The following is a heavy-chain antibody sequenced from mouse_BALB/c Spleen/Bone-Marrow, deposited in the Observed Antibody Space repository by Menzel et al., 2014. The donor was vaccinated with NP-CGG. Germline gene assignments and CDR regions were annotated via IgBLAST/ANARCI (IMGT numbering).Heavy chain of an antibody. CDR1: GYTFTSYW. V-gene: IGHV1-69*02. CDR2: IYPSDSYT. J-gene: IGHJ4*01. CDR3: TRAGNYGNYYAMDY. Sequence: QVHVKQSGAELVRPGASVKLSCKASGYTFTSYWINWVKQRPGQGLEWIGNIYPSDSYTNYNQKFKDKATLTVDKSSSTAYMQLSSPTSEDSAVYFCTRAGNYGNYYAMDYWGQGTSVTVSS. D-gene: IGHD2-1*01.